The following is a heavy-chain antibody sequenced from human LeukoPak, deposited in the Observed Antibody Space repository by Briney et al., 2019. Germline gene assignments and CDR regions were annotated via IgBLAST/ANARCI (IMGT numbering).Heavy chain of an antibody. CDR3: ARHKESGSGSYKYYYYYMDV. V-gene: IGHV4-4*09. J-gene: IGHJ6*03. Sequence: SETLSLTCTVSGGSISSYYWSWIRQPPGKGLEWIGYIYTSGSTNYNPSLKSRVTISVDTSKNQFSLKLSSVTAADTAVYYCARHKESGSGSYKYYYYYMDVWGKGTTVTVSS. D-gene: IGHD3-10*01. CDR2: IYTSGST. CDR1: GGSISSYY.